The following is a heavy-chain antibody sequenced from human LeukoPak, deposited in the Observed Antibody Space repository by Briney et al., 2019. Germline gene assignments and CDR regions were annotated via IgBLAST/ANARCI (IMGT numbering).Heavy chain of an antibody. CDR2: LRGGDDST. Sequence: PGGSLRLSCTASGFTITSYVTSWVRQAPGKGLEWISSLRGGDDSTNYADSVKGRFAISTDNFKNTVYLQMNTLTVDDTAIYYCAKSEVGPGGPFDYWGQGTLVTVSS. V-gene: IGHV3-23*01. J-gene: IGHJ4*02. D-gene: IGHD1-26*01. CDR3: AKSEVGPGGPFDY. CDR1: GFTITSYV.